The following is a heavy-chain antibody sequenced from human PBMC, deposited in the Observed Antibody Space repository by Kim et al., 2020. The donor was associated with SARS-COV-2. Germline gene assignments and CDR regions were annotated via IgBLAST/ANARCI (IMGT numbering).Heavy chain of an antibody. CDR2: IFGSGHGT. D-gene: IGHD2-2*01. J-gene: IGHJ2*01. CDR1: RFTFSSSA. Sequence: GGSLRLSCAASRFTFSSSAMTWVRQAPGKGLEWVSSIFGSGHGTYYADSVKGRFSISRDNSKNTLYLQMNNLRADDTAVYYCAKDVHITSVTFLWYFDLWGRGTSVIVSS. CDR3: AKDVHITSVTFLWYFDL. V-gene: IGHV3-23*01.